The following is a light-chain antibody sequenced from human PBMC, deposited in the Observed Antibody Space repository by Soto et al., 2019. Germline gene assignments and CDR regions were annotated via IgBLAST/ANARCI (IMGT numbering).Light chain of an antibody. CDR3: QQSYSTPPT. CDR2: CIF. V-gene: IGKV1-39*01. Sequence: DIQMTQSPSSLSASVGDRVTITCRASQSINTYLNWYQQKPGKAPKHLIYCIFSLQIGVPSRFSGSGSGTDFTLTSSSLQPEEFAIYYCQQSYSTPPTFGQGTKVEIK. J-gene: IGKJ2*01. CDR1: QSINTY.